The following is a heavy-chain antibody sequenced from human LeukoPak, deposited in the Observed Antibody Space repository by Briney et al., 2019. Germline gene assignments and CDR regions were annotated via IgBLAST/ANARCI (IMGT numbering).Heavy chain of an antibody. CDR1: GFTLTELS. CDR2: FDPEDGET. J-gene: IGHJ4*02. V-gene: IGHV1-24*01. CDR3: ATDLPSVREYRNSNY. D-gene: IGHD3-10*01. Sequence: ASVKVSCKVSGFTLTELSVHWVRQAPGKGLEWMGGFDPEDGETIYAEKFQGRVTMTEYTSTDTAYMKLISMRSEDTAVYYCATDLPSVREYRNSNYWGQGTLVTVSS.